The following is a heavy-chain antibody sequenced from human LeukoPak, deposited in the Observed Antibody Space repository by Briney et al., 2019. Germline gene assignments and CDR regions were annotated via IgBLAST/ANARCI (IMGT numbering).Heavy chain of an antibody. Sequence: SETLSLTCTVSGGSISSYYWSWIRQPAGKGLEWIGCIYTSGSTNYNPSLKSRVTMSVDTSKNQFSLKLSSVTAADTAVYYCATGGDYYYYYGMDVWGQGTTVTVSS. CDR1: GGSISSYY. V-gene: IGHV4-4*07. J-gene: IGHJ6*02. CDR3: ATGGDYYYYYGMDV. D-gene: IGHD4-17*01. CDR2: IYTSGST.